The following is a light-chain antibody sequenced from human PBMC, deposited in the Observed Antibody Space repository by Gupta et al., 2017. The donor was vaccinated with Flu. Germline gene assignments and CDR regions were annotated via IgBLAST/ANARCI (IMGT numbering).Light chain of an antibody. CDR3: CQSNGLPLT. CDR1: QDIGRW. V-gene: IGKV1-12*01. CDR2: VGS. J-gene: IGKJ5*01. Sequence: DIQMTQSPSSVSASVGDRVTITCRASQDIGRWLAWYQQKPGKAPKLLLNVGSRVQSSVPSKISSSSSSTDFTLTIIRRQAQDYARYYCCQSNGLPLTFGPGTLVDIK.